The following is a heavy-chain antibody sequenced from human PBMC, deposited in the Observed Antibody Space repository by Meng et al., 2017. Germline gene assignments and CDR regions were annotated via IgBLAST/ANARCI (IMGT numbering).Heavy chain of an antibody. CDR1: GYTFTSYG. V-gene: IGHV1-18*01. Sequence: QGPLVRSGAEVKKPGASWTVSGKASGYTFTSYGISWVRQAPGQVLEWMGWISAYNGNTNYAQKLQGRVTMTTDTSTSKVYMELRRLRSDDTAVYYCARGGIAVAIDYWGQGTLVTVSS. CDR2: ISAYNGNT. CDR3: ARGGIAVAIDY. D-gene: IGHD6-19*01. J-gene: IGHJ4*02.